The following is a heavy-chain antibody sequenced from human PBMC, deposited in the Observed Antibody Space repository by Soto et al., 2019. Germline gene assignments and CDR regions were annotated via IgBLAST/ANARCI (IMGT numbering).Heavy chain of an antibody. CDR2: IYYSGST. V-gene: IGHV4-59*01. CDR1: GGSISSYY. Sequence: QVQLQESGPGLVKPSETLSLTCTVSGGSISSYYWSWIRQPPGKGLEWIGYIYYSGSTNYNPSLKSRVTISGDTSKNPFSMKLSPGTAAATAVYYCARVVGSWNSNWFDPWGQGTLVTVSS. D-gene: IGHD1-7*01. CDR3: ARVVGSWNSNWFDP. J-gene: IGHJ5*02.